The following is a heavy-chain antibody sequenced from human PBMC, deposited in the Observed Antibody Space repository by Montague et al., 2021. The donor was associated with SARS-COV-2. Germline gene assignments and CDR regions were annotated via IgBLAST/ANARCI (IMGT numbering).Heavy chain of an antibody. CDR1: GGSISTYY. Sequence: SDTVSLTSTVSGGSISTYYWSWIRQPAGKGLEWIGYIYYSGSTNXNPSLKSRVTISVDTSKNQFSLKLSSVTAADTAVYYCARHGPFVVVTAIHDTFDIWGQGTMVTVSS. CDR2: IYYSGST. CDR3: ARHGPFVVVTAIHDTFDI. D-gene: IGHD2-21*02. J-gene: IGHJ3*02. V-gene: IGHV4-59*08.